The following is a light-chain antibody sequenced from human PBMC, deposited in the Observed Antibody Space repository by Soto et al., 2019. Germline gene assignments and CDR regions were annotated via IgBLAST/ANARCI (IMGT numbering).Light chain of an antibody. Sequence: EIVLTQSPATLSLSPGERATLSCRASQSVNSYLAWYQQKPGQAPRLLIYDASNRATGIPARFSGSGSGTDFTVTISSLEPEDFAVYYCQQRSNWPPWTFGQGTKEEIK. CDR1: QSVNSY. CDR2: DAS. V-gene: IGKV3-11*01. CDR3: QQRSNWPPWT. J-gene: IGKJ1*01.